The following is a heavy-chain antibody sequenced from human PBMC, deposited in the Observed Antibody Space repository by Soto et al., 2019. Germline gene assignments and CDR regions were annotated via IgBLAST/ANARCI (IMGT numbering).Heavy chain of an antibody. CDR3: ARSRYTSGWWTPPFDY. CDR2: IYDSGSN. Sequence: QVQLQESGPGLVKPSESLSLTCAVSGGSISSYYWSWIRQPPGKGLEWIGYIYDSGSNNYNPSLKSRVTISVDTSKNQFALKLTSVTAADTAVYYCARSRYTSGWWTPPFDYWGQGTLVTVAS. J-gene: IGHJ4*02. V-gene: IGHV4-59*01. D-gene: IGHD6-19*01. CDR1: GGSISSYY.